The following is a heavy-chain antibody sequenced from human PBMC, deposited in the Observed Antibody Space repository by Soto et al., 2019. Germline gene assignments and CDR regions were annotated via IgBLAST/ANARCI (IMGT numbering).Heavy chain of an antibody. J-gene: IGHJ4*02. CDR3: ASTDNYS. CDR2: ISTYNGNT. CDR1: GYTYTCYD. D-gene: IGHD4-4*01. Sequence: ASVTVSCKAPGYTYTCYDISWVRQATGQGLEWMGWISTYNGNTSYAQKLQGRVTMTTDTSTSTAYMELRSLRSDDTAVYYCASTDNYSWGQGTLVTVSS. V-gene: IGHV1-18*01.